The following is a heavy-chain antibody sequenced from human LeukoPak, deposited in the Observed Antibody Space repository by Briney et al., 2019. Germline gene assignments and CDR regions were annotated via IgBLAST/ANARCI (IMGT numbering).Heavy chain of an antibody. J-gene: IGHJ5*02. CDR1: GGSFGGYY. D-gene: IGHD6-13*01. CDR3: ARAYHSSWYLNWFDP. CDR2: INDSGSS. V-gene: IGHV4-34*01. Sequence: SETLSLTCAVYGGSFGGYYWSWIRQPPGKGLEWIGEINDSGSSNYIPSLKSRVTISVDRSKNQFSLWLSSVTAADTAVYYCARAYHSSWYLNWFDPWGQGTLVTVSS.